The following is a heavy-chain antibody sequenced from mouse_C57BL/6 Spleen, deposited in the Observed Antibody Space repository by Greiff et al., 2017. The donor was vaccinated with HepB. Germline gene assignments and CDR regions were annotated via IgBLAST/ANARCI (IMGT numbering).Heavy chain of an antibody. V-gene: IGHV1-15*01. CDR2: IDPETGGT. J-gene: IGHJ3*01. D-gene: IGHD1-1*01. CDR3: TRPDYYGSSYVFAY. Sequence: QVQLKQSGAELVRPGASVTLSCKASGYTFTDYEMHWVKQTPVHGLEWIGAIDPETGGTAYNQKFKGKAILTADKSSSTAYMELRSLTSEDSAVYYCTRPDYYGSSYVFAYWGQGTLVTVSA. CDR1: GYTFTDYE.